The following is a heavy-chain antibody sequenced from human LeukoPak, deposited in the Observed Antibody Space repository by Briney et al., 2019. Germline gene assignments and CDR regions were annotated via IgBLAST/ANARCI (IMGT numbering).Heavy chain of an antibody. CDR3: ARGFRVVRGVIRTYYYYYDMDV. CDR2: ISYDGSNK. Sequence: GGSLRLSCAASGFTFSSYAMHWVRQAPGKGLEWVAVISYDGSNKYYADSVKGRFTISRDNSKNTLYLQMNSLRAEDTAVYYCARGFRVVRGVIRTYYYYYDMDVWGQGTTVTVSS. CDR1: GFTFSSYA. J-gene: IGHJ6*02. V-gene: IGHV3-30*04. D-gene: IGHD3-10*01.